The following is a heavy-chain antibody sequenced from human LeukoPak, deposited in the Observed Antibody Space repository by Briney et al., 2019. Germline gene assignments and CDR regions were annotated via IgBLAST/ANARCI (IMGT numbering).Heavy chain of an antibody. J-gene: IGHJ6*02. CDR1: GYTFTSYY. V-gene: IGHV1-46*01. CDR3: ARDSLPTGKNSRYSSYGMDEI. CDR2: INPSGGST. Sequence: ASVKVSCKASGYTFTSYYMHWVRQAPGQGLEWMGIINPSGGSTSYAQKFQGRVTMTRDTSTSTVYMELSSLRSEDTALYYCARDSLPTGKNSRYSSYGMDEIWGQGTTSPSS. D-gene: IGHD2-21*01.